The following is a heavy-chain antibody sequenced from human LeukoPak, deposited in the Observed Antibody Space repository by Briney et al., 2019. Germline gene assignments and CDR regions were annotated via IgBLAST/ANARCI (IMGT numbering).Heavy chain of an antibody. CDR3: AGGIGYATSPADH. Sequence: SETLSLTCTVSGGSISSSSYYWGWIRQPPGKGVEWVGSIYYSGSTYYNPSLKSRVTISVDTSKNQFSLSLNSVTAADTAVYFCAGGIGYATSPADHLGQGTLVIVSS. J-gene: IGHJ5*02. D-gene: IGHD6-13*01. CDR2: IYYSGST. CDR1: GGSISSSSYY. V-gene: IGHV4-39*07.